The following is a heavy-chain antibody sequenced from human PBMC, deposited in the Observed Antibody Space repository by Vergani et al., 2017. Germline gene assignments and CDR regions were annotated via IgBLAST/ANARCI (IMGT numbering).Heavy chain of an antibody. Sequence: QVQLVQSGAEVKKPGSSVKVSCKASGGTFSSYAISWVRQALGQGLEWMGGIIPIFGTANYAQKFPGSVTITADKSTSTAYMELSSLRSEDTAVYYGARHYYGAGSYAFDIGGQGTMVTVSS. CDR1: GGTFSSYA. CDR3: ARHYYGAGSYAFDI. D-gene: IGHD3-10*01. J-gene: IGHJ3*02. V-gene: IGHV1-69*06. CDR2: IIPIFGTA.